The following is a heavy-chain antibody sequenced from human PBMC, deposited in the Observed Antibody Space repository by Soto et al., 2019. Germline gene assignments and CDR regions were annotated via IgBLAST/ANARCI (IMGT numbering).Heavy chain of an antibody. Sequence: GGSLSLSCAASGFTFSSYAMHWVRQAPGKGLEWVAVISYDGSNKYYADSVKGRFTASRDNSKNTLYLQMNSLRAEDTAVYYCAKDPRIAATGPTSIRYYYYYMDVWGKGTTVTVS. CDR2: ISYDGSNK. J-gene: IGHJ6*03. D-gene: IGHD6-13*01. CDR3: AKDPRIAATGPTSIRYYYYYMDV. CDR1: GFTFSSYA. V-gene: IGHV3-30*18.